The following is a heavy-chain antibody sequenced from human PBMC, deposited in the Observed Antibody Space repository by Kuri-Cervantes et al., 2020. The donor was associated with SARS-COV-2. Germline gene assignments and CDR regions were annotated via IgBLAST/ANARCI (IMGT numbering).Heavy chain of an antibody. V-gene: IGHV1-18*01. CDR1: GYTFTSYD. CDR3: ARDIRGGPLDG. Sequence: ASVKVSCKASGYTFTSYDINWVRQAPGQGLEWMGWISAYDGNTNYAQKLQGRVTMTTDTSTSTAYMELRSLRSDDTAVYYCARDIRGGPLDGWGQGTLVTVSS. J-gene: IGHJ4*02. D-gene: IGHD3-10*01. CDR2: ISAYDGNT.